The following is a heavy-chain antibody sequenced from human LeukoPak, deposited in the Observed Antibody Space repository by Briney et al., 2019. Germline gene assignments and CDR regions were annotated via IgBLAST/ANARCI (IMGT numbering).Heavy chain of an antibody. CDR1: GYTFTIYG. CDR3: ARVERFYDSSGYYYRYFQH. CDR2: ISAYNGNT. V-gene: IGHV1-18*01. D-gene: IGHD3-22*01. Sequence: ASVTVSFKASGYTFTIYGISWVRQAPGQGLEWMGWISAYNGNTNYAQKLQGRVTMTTDTSTSTAYMELRSLRSDDTAVYYCARVERFYDSSGYYYRYFQHWGQGTLVTVSS. J-gene: IGHJ1*01.